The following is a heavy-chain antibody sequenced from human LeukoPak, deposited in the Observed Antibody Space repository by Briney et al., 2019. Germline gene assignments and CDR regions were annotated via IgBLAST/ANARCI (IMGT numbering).Heavy chain of an antibody. V-gene: IGHV3-74*01. D-gene: IGHD1-26*01. J-gene: IGHJ3*02. Sequence: PGGSLRLSCAASGFTFSNYWMHWVRQAPGKGLVWVSRINSDGINTSYADSVKGRFTISRDNAKNSLYLQMNSLRAEDTAVYYCARLIVGATWEGAFDIWGQGTMVTVSS. CDR1: GFTFSNYW. CDR3: ARLIVGATWEGAFDI. CDR2: INSDGINT.